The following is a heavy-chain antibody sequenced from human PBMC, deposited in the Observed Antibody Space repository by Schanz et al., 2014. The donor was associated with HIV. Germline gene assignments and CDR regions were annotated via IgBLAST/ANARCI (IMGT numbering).Heavy chain of an antibody. Sequence: QVQLVESGGGGVQPGRSLRLSCVASGFNFNSYGMHWVRQAPGKGLEWVAVTSYDGTKKHYADSVKGRFTISRDNSKNTLYLQINSLRIDDTAVYYCAKDGGSRGRRRGMDVWGQGTTVTVSS. CDR3: AKDGGSRGRRRGMDV. V-gene: IGHV3-30*18. J-gene: IGHJ6*02. CDR1: GFNFNSYG. D-gene: IGHD3-16*01. CDR2: TSYDGTKK.